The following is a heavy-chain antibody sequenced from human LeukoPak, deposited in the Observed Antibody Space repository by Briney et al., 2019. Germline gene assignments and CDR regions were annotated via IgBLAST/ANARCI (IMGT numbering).Heavy chain of an antibody. CDR3: AGGQYYSDTGGYLRGWFDP. D-gene: IGHD3-22*01. J-gene: IGHJ5*02. CDR1: GFTFSKYT. CDR2: ISNSGVYT. Sequence: PGGSLRLSCEGSGFTFSKYTMNWVRQAPGKGLEWVSFISNSGVYTYYADSLKGRFTIPRDNAANSLFLQMNSLSAEDAAVYYCAGGQYYSDTGGYLRGWFDPWGQGTLVSVSS. V-gene: IGHV3-21*01.